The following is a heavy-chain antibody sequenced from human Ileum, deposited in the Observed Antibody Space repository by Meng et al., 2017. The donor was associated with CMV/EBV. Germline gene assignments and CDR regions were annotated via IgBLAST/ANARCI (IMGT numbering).Heavy chain of an antibody. D-gene: IGHD6-13*01. J-gene: IGHJ4*02. CDR1: GITFSDYA. CDR2: INARGSTT. V-gene: IGHV3-23*01. Sequence: GESLKISCATSGITFSDYALSWVRQAPGKGLEWVSSINARGSTTYYADSVKGRLTISRDNSNNTMYVQMNSLRVEDTAIYYCVKSVMAADGTRGFDYWGQGTLVTVSS. CDR3: VKSVMAADGTRGFDY.